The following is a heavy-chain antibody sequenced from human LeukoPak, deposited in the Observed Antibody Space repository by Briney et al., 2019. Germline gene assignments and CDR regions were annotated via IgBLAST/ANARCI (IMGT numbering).Heavy chain of an antibody. CDR1: GYTFTSYD. V-gene: IGHV1-8*03. Sequence: ASVKVSCKASGYTFTSYDINWVRQATGQGLEWMGWMNPNSGNTGYAQKFQGRVTITRNTSISTAYMELSSLRSEDTAVYYCARGCDPPGYFQHWGQGTLVTVSS. D-gene: IGHD2-21*01. CDR3: ARGCDPPGYFQH. CDR2: MNPNSGNT. J-gene: IGHJ1*01.